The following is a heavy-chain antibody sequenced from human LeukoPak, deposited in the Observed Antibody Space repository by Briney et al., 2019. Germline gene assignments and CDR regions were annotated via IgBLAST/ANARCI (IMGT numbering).Heavy chain of an antibody. V-gene: IGHV3-7*03. CDR2: IKEDGSEK. CDR3: ARDGLAYYGLGNSRSFALDV. Sequence: QTGGSLRLSCAASGFIFSNYWMSWVRQAPGMGLEWVANIKEDGSEKYYVDSVKGRFPISRDNAKNSLYLQMNSLRAEDMAIYYCARDGLAYYGLGNSRSFALDVWGQGTTVIVSS. D-gene: IGHD3-10*01. J-gene: IGHJ6*02. CDR1: GFIFSNYW.